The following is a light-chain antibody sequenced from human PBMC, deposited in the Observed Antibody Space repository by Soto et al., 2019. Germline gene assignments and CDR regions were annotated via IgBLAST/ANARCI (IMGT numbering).Light chain of an antibody. CDR2: GAS. J-gene: IGKJ1*01. CDR1: ERLSSVY. V-gene: IGKV3-20*01. Sequence: EIVLTQSLGTLYLSPGERATLSCRASERLSSVYLAWYQQRPGQPPRLLIYGASNRATGIPDRFSGSGSGTDFTLIINRLEPEDVAIYYCQQYGGSPRITFGQGTKVDIK. CDR3: QQYGGSPRIT.